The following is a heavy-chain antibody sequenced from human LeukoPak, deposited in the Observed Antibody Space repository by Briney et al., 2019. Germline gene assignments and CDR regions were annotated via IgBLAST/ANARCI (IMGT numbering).Heavy chain of an antibody. CDR1: GGTFISYA. J-gene: IGHJ3*02. D-gene: IGHD3-3*01. CDR2: IIPIFGTA. Sequence: ASVKVSCKASGGTFISYAISWVRQAPGQGLEWMGGIIPIFGTANYAQKFQGRVTITADESTSTAYMELSSLRSEDTAVYYCARVGLSDFWSGYYDAFDIWGQGTMVTVSS. CDR3: ARVGLSDFWSGYYDAFDI. V-gene: IGHV1-69*01.